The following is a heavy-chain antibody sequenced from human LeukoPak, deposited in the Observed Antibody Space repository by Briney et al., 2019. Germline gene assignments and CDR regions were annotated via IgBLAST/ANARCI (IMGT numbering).Heavy chain of an antibody. CDR3: ARDQREGSVLANVNWFDP. J-gene: IGHJ5*02. CDR2: IYYSGST. CDR1: GGSISSYY. Sequence: SETLSLTCTVSGGSISSYYWSWIRQPPGKGLEWIGYIYYSGSTNYNPSLKSRVTISVDTSKHQFSLKLTSVTAADTAVYYCARDQREGSVLANVNWFDPWGQGTLVTVSS. D-gene: IGHD1-26*01. V-gene: IGHV4-59*01.